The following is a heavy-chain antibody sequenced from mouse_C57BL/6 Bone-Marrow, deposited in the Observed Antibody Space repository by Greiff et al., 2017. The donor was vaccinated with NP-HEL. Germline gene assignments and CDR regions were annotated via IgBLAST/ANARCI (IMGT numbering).Heavy chain of an antibody. D-gene: IGHD3-2*02. Sequence: QVHVKQPGAELVKPGASVKMSCKASGYTFTSYWITWVKQRPGQGLEWIGDIYPGSGSTNYNEKFKSKATLTVDTSSRTAYMQRSSLTSEDSAVENCARSRTAQATYAYGGKGTLVTGSA. CDR1: GYTFTSYW. CDR3: ARSRTAQATYAY. V-gene: IGHV1-55*01. J-gene: IGHJ3*01. CDR2: IYPGSGST.